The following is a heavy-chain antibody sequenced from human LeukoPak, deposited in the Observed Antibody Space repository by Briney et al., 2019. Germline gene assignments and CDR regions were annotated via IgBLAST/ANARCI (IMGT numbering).Heavy chain of an antibody. V-gene: IGHV3-11*04. Sequence: GGSLRLSCAASGFTFSDYYMSWIRPAPGKGLEWVSYISSSGSTIYYADSVKGRFIISRDNAKNSLYLQMNSLRAEDTAVYYCARMQHQSYYYYYMDVWGKGTTVTVSS. CDR1: GFTFSDYY. CDR2: ISSSGSTI. D-gene: IGHD6-13*01. CDR3: ARMQHQSYYYYYMDV. J-gene: IGHJ6*03.